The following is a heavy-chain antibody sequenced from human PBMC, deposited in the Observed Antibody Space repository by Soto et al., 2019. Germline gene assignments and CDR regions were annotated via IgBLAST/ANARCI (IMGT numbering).Heavy chain of an antibody. J-gene: IGHJ6*02. CDR1: GYTFNRYH. D-gene: IGHD4-17*01. Sequence: QVQLVQYGAEVKKPGASVKVSCKASGYTFNRYHIYWVRQVPGQGLEWTGTINPSGNSPNYAQGFRGRVTMTSDRSTSTVYMVLISLRSEDTAVYYCATGMVTTGLYKLDGMDLWGQGTTVTV. CDR2: INPSGNSP. V-gene: IGHV1-46*02. CDR3: ATGMVTTGLYKLDGMDL.